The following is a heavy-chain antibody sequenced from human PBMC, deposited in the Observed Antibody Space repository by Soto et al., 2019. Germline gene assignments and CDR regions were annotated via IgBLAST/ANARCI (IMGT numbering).Heavy chain of an antibody. CDR2: MNPNSGNT. Sequence: ASVKVSCKASGYTFTSYDINWVRQATGQGLEWMGWMNPNSGNTGYAQKFQGRVTMTRNTSISTAYMELSSLRSEDTAVYYCARGRNYVLYYYYYYMDVWGKGTTVTVSS. V-gene: IGHV1-8*01. D-gene: IGHD4-4*01. CDR3: ARGRNYVLYYYYYYMDV. CDR1: GYTFTSYD. J-gene: IGHJ6*03.